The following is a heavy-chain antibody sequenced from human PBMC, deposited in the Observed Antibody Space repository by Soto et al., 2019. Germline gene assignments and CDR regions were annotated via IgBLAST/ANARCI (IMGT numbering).Heavy chain of an antibody. Sequence: QVQLLQSGAEVKKPGSSVKVSCKVSGGAFNNYALNWVRHGPGQGLEWLGGIIPLHNTSNYSLKFLGRVTMTADISSTTAYMELNRLTSDYTATYYCASWSNWNPLYYDGLDVWGQGTTVTVSS. V-gene: IGHV1-69*06. CDR2: IIPLHNTS. D-gene: IGHD1-20*01. CDR1: GGAFNNYA. CDR3: ASWSNWNPLYYDGLDV. J-gene: IGHJ6*02.